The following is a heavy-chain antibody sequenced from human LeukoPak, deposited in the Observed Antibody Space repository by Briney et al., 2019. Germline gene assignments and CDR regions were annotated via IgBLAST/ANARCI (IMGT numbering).Heavy chain of an antibody. CDR3: VNRYSSSWFVY. Sequence: GGSLRLSCSAPGFTFSSYTMHWVRQAPGKGLEYVSAISSNGGSTYYADSVKGRFTISRDNSKNTLYLQMSSLRAEDTAVYYCVNRYSSSWFVYWGQGTLVTVSS. D-gene: IGHD6-13*01. CDR1: GFTFSSYT. J-gene: IGHJ5*01. CDR2: ISSNGGST. V-gene: IGHV3-64D*06.